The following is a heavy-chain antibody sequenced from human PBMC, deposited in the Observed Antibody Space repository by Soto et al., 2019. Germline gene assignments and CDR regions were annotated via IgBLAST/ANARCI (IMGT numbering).Heavy chain of an antibody. J-gene: IGHJ6*02. CDR2: ISGSGKDT. CDR1: GFTFSNYR. D-gene: IGHD6-6*01. CDR3: ARVHLVRTSSYYCGMDV. Sequence: GGSLRLSCATSGFTFSNYRMNWVREAPGKGLEWVASISGSGKDTFYRDSVKGRFTISRDTAESSLVLQMNSLTVGDPAVYHCARVHLVRTSSYYCGMDVWGPGTTVTVSS. V-gene: IGHV3-21*06.